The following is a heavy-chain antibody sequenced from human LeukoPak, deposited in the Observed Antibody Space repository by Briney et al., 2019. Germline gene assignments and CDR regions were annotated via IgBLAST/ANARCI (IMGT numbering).Heavy chain of an antibody. CDR1: GYTFTSYD. V-gene: IGHV1-8*01. Sequence: GASVKVSCKASGYTFTSYDVNWVRQATGQGLEWMGWVNPNSGNTAYAQNFQGRVTMTSDTSINTAYMELSSLGSEDTAVYYCARGAWTSSFDYWGQGTLVTVSS. CDR2: VNPNSGNT. CDR3: ARGAWTSSFDY. D-gene: IGHD6-6*01. J-gene: IGHJ4*02.